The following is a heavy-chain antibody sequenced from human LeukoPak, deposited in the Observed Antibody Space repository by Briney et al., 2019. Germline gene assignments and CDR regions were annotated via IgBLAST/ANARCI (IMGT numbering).Heavy chain of an antibody. CDR2: MHYSGST. D-gene: IGHD3-3*01. Sequence: PSETLSLTCTVSGGSISSYYWSWIRQPPGMGLEWIGYMHYSGSTNYNPSLKSRVTISVDTSKNQFSLKLTSVTAADTAVYYCARIFQGAAADYWGQGTLVTVSS. V-gene: IGHV4-59*01. J-gene: IGHJ4*02. CDR3: ARIFQGAAADY. CDR1: GGSISSYY.